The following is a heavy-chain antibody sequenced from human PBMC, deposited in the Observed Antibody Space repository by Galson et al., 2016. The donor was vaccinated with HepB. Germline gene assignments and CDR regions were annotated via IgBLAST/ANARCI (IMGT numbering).Heavy chain of an antibody. V-gene: IGHV4-31*03. Sequence: TLSLTCTVSGGSISSGGYYWSWIRQHPGEGLEWIGYLYHTGNAYYNASLKSRVTVSVDTSKNQFFLKPSSLTAADTAVYFCARGGRKGLWGYYFDYWGQGTLVTVSS. CDR2: LYHTGNA. J-gene: IGHJ4*02. D-gene: IGHD3-16*01. CDR3: ARGGRKGLWGYYFDY. CDR1: GGSISSGGYY.